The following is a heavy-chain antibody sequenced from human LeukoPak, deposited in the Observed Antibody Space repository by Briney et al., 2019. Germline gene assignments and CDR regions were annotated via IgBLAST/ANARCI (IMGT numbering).Heavy chain of an antibody. V-gene: IGHV4-34*01. CDR2: IHHDGRT. D-gene: IGHD4-17*01. CDR1: GGSLSGHY. Sequence: SETLSLTCAVYGGSLSGHYWSWIRRSPGKGLEWIGDIHHDGRTKYSPSLKSRVTILLDTSKNEVSLRLTPVTAADTALYFCAREPEPQDYGDTVNAYDLWGQGTMVIVSS. CDR3: AREPEPQDYGDTVNAYDL. J-gene: IGHJ3*01.